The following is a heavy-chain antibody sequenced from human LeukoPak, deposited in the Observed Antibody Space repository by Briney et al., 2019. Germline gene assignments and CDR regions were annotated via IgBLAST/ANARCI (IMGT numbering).Heavy chain of an antibody. D-gene: IGHD3-22*01. CDR2: INWNGGST. Sequence: GGSLRLSCAAPGFTFDDYGMSWVRQAPGKGLEWVSGINWNGGSTGYADSVKGRFTISRDNAKNSLYLQMNSLRAEDTALYYCARVGSSSGYYYFDYWGQGTLVTVSS. CDR1: GFTFDDYG. CDR3: ARVGSSSGYYYFDY. V-gene: IGHV3-20*04. J-gene: IGHJ4*02.